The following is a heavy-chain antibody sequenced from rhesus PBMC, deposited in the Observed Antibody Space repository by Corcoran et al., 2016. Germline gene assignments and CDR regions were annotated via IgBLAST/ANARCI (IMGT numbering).Heavy chain of an antibody. Sequence: QVQLQESGPGLVKPSETLSLTCAVSGGSISGYWWGWVRPPPGQGLEWIGYIGGSSGSTYYNPSLKSRVTISTDTSKNQFSLKLSSVTAADTAVYYCARVPNRNFDYWGQGVLVTVSS. V-gene: IGHV4-165*01. CDR1: GGSISGYW. CDR3: ARVPNRNFDY. J-gene: IGHJ4*01. CDR2: IGGSSGST.